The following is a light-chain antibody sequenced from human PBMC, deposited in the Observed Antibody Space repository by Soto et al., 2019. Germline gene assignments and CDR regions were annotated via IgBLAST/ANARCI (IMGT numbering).Light chain of an antibody. CDR2: EVT. CDR3: SSYAGSTNLI. CDR1: SSDVGAYNF. V-gene: IGLV2-8*01. Sequence: QSALTQPPSASGSPGQSVTISCTGSSSDVGAYNFVSWYQQHPGKAPKLMIYEVTNRPSGVPDRFSGSKSGNTASLTVSGLQTEDEADYYCSSYAGSTNLIFGGGTKVTVL. J-gene: IGLJ2*01.